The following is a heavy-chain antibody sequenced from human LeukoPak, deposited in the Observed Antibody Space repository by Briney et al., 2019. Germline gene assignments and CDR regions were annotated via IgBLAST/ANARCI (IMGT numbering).Heavy chain of an antibody. CDR1: GDSINTNTYY. V-gene: IGHV4-39*01. CDR2: IYYTGST. J-gene: IGHJ4*02. CDR3: ASHYDILTGYEY. Sequence: PSETLSLTCIVSGDSINTNTYYWGWIRQPPGKGLEWIGSIYYTGSTYYNPSLKSRVTISVDTSKNPFSLKLTSVTAADTAMYYCASHYDILTGYEYWGQGTLVTVSS. D-gene: IGHD3-9*01.